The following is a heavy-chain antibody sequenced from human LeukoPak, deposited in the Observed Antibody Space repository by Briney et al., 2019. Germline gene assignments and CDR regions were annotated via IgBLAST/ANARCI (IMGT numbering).Heavy chain of an antibody. D-gene: IGHD5-24*01. V-gene: IGHV3-23*01. CDR1: GFTFSSCA. Sequence: PGGSLRLSCAASGFTFSSCAMSWVRQAPGKGLEWVSGISGSGDNTYYADSVKGRFTISRDNSKNTLYLQMNSLRAEDTAIYYCAKSQARWLQPGYWGQGTLVTVSS. CDR2: ISGSGDNT. CDR3: AKSQARWLQPGY. J-gene: IGHJ4*02.